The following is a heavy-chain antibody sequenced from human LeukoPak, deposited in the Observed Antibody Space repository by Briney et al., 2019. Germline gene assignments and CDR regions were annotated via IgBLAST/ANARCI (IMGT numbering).Heavy chain of an antibody. D-gene: IGHD6-13*01. V-gene: IGHV1-8*01. CDR2: MNPNSGNT. CDR3: ARLLRNIAAAVYYFDY. Sequence: EASVKVSCKASGYTFTSYDINWVRQATGQGLEWMGWMNPNSGNTGYAQRFQGRVTMTRNTSISTAYMELSSLRSEDTAVYYCARLLRNIAAAVYYFDYWGQGTLVTVSS. CDR1: GYTFTSYD. J-gene: IGHJ4*02.